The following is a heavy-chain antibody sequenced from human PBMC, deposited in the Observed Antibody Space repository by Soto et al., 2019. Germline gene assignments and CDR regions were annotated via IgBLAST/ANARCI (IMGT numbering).Heavy chain of an antibody. CDR3: ARDRYTLYGMDV. V-gene: IGHV3-66*01. CDR2: IYSGGST. J-gene: IGHJ6*02. Sequence: EVQLVESGGGLVQPGGSLRLSCAASRFTVNSNYMNWVRQAPGKGLEWVSVIYSGGSTYYADSVKGRFTISRDNSKNTLYLQMNSLRADDTAVYYCARDRYTLYGMDVWGQGTTVTVSS. CDR1: RFTVNSNY. D-gene: IGHD3-16*02.